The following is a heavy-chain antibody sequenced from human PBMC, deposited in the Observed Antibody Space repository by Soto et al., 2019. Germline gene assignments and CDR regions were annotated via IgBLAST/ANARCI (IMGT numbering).Heavy chain of an antibody. D-gene: IGHD4-17*01. J-gene: IGHJ4*02. CDR2: IYYIGGT. CDR1: GDSISSYY. V-gene: IGHV4-59*08. CDR3: ARRRSYGDSDY. Sequence: SETLSLTCTVSGDSISSYYWSWIRQPPGKGLEWIGYIYYIGGTNYNPSLKSRVTISVDTSKNQFSLKLSSVTAADTAVYYCARRRSYGDSDYWGQGTLVIVSS.